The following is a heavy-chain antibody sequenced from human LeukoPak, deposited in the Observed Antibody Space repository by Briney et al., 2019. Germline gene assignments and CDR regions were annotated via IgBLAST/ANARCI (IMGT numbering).Heavy chain of an antibody. D-gene: IGHD2-2*02. V-gene: IGHV1-69*13. Sequence: SVKVSCKASGYTFTGYYMHWVRQAPGQGLEWMGGIIPIFGTANYAQKFQGRVTITADESTSTAYMELSSLRSEDTAVYYCARGAVVVPAAIRRYYYYYMDVWGKGTTVTVSS. CDR1: GYTFTGYY. CDR2: IIPIFGTA. CDR3: ARGAVVVPAAIRRYYYYYMDV. J-gene: IGHJ6*03.